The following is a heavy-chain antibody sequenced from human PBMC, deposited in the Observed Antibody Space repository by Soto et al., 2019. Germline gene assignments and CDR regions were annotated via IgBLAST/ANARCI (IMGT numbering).Heavy chain of an antibody. D-gene: IGHD1-26*01. CDR1: GFTFSSYT. CDR3: RREEYDY. V-gene: IGHV3-21*01. CDR2: ISRSSDYL. J-gene: IGHJ4*02. Sequence: EVQLVESGGGLVQPGGSLRLSCAASGFTFSSYTMSWVRQAPGKGLEWVSSISRSSDYLVYADSVKGRLTISRDNAKNSVYLQLNSLRPEDSAVYYCRREEYDYWGQGTLVTVSS.